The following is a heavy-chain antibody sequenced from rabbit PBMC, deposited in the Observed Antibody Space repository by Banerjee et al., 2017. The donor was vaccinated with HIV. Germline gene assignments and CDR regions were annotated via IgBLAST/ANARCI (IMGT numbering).Heavy chain of an antibody. J-gene: IGHJ4*01. V-gene: IGHV1S40*01. CDR1: GFSFSSYH. Sequence: QSLEEAGGDLVQPEGSLTLTCTASGFSFSSYHMGWVRQAPGKGLEWIGCIGTGSGNIYYASWAKGRFTISKTSSTTVTLQLNSLTAADTATYFCARGLDSYASYGYDLWGPGTLVTVS. D-gene: IGHD6-1*01. CDR3: ARGLDSYASYGYDL. CDR2: IGTGSGNI.